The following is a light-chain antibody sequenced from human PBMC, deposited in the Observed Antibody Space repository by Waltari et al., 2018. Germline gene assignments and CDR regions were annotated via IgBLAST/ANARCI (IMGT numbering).Light chain of an antibody. V-gene: IGLV2-11*01. Sequence: QSALTQPRSVSGSPGQSVTISCTGTSRDVGGYNYVSRYQQHPGKVPKLIIFDVSTRPSGVPNRFSGSKSGNTASLTISGLLAEDEADYYCCSYAGSYTLIFGGGTKMTVL. CDR3: CSYAGSYTLI. J-gene: IGLJ2*01. CDR2: DVS. CDR1: SRDVGGYNY.